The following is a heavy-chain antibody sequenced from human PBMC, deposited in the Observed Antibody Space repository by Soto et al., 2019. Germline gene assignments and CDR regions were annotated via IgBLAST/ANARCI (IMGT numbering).Heavy chain of an antibody. CDR2: IYYSGST. V-gene: IGHV4-30-4*01. CDR3: ARALVSYCGGDCYSSEIFDY. Sequence: SETLSLTCTVSGGSISSGDYYWSWIRQPPGKGLEWIGYIYYSGSTYYNPSLKSRVTISVDTSKNQFSLKLSSVTAADTAVYYCARALVSYCGGDCYSSEIFDYWGQGTLVTVSS. J-gene: IGHJ4*02. CDR1: GGSISSGDYY. D-gene: IGHD2-21*02.